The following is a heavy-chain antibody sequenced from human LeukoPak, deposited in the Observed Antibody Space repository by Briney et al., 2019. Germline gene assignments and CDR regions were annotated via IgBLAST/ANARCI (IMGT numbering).Heavy chain of an antibody. CDR3: ARPYCSSTSCYRGWFDP. CDR1: GGAFSSYT. CDR2: IIPILGIA. J-gene: IGHJ5*02. D-gene: IGHD2-2*02. Sequence: GASVKVSCKASGGAFSSYTISWVRQAPGQGLEWMGRIIPILGIANYAQKFQGRVTITADKSTSTAYMELSSLRSEDTAVHYCARPYCSSTSCYRGWFDPWGQGTLVTVSS. V-gene: IGHV1-69*02.